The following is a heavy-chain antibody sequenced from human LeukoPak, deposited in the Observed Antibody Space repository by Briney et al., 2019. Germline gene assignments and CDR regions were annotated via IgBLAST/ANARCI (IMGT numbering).Heavy chain of an antibody. CDR1: GFTFDTYA. Sequence: GGSLRLSCVASGFTFDTYAISWVRQAPGKGLEWVSAISKSGDTTFYTDSVKGRFTISRENAKNSLYLQMNSLRDGDTAVYYCARGTGTATTYFQHWGQGTLVTVSS. V-gene: IGHV3-23*01. CDR2: ISKSGDTT. CDR3: ARGTGTATTYFQH. D-gene: IGHD1/OR15-1a*01. J-gene: IGHJ1*01.